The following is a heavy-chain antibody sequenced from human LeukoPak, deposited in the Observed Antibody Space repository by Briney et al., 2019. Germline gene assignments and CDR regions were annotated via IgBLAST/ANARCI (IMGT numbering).Heavy chain of an antibody. Sequence: PGGSLRLSCEASGFSIRTYYMSWVRQVPGKGLEWVSVIYSGGTIRYADSVKGRFTFSRDNFKDTLNLQMNSLRADDTAVYYCVRAVHRNFYSDSSGYYGDAFDVWGQGTVVTVSS. CDR1: GFSIRTYY. CDR2: IYSGGTI. J-gene: IGHJ3*01. V-gene: IGHV3-53*01. CDR3: VRAVHRNFYSDSSGYYGDAFDV. D-gene: IGHD3-22*01.